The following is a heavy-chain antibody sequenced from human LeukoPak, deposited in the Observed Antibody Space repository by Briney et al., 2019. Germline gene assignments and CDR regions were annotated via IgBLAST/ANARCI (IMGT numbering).Heavy chain of an antibody. CDR1: GYTFTSYY. V-gene: IGHV1-46*01. Sequence: ASVKVSCKASGYTFTSYYMHWVRQAPGQGLECMGIINPSGGSTSYAQKFQGRVTMTRDTSTSTVCMELSSLRSEDTAVYYCARGGVAGEAFDIWGQGTMVIVSS. D-gene: IGHD3-10*01. CDR3: ARGGVAGEAFDI. CDR2: INPSGGST. J-gene: IGHJ3*02.